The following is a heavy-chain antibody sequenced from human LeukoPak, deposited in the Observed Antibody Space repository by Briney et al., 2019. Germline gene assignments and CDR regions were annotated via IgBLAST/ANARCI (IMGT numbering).Heavy chain of an antibody. J-gene: IGHJ5*02. D-gene: IGHD3-10*01. CDR1: GGSFSGYY. CDR2: INHSGST. CDR3: ARGFITMVRRRGWFDP. Sequence: SETLSLTCAVYGGSFSGYYWSWIRQPPGKGLEWIGEINHSGSTNYNPSLKSRVTISVDTSKNQFSLKLSSVTAADTAVYYCARGFITMVRRRGWFDPWGQGTLVTVSP. V-gene: IGHV4-34*01.